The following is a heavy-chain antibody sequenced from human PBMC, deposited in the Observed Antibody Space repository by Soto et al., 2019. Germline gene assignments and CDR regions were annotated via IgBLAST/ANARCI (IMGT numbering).Heavy chain of an antibody. J-gene: IGHJ3*02. D-gene: IGHD3-22*01. Sequence: QVQLQESGPGLVKPSGTLSLTCAVSGGSISSSNWWSWVRQPPGKGLEWIGEIYHSGSTNYNPSLKSRVTISVDKSKNQFSLKLSSVTAADTAVYYCAREAPHYYDSSVYRLLHDAFDSWGQGTMVTVSS. CDR3: AREAPHYYDSSVYRLLHDAFDS. CDR2: IYHSGST. V-gene: IGHV4-4*02. CDR1: GGSISSSNW.